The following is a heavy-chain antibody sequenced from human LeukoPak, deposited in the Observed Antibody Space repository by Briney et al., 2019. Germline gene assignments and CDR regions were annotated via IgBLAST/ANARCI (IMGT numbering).Heavy chain of an antibody. CDR1: GGSITSSGFY. D-gene: IGHD2-15*01. V-gene: IGHV4-39*07. J-gene: IGHJ5*02. Sequence: SDTLSLTCTVSGGSITSSGFYWGWIRQPPGKGLEWIGNIYYGGSAYYNPSLKSRVTISVDTSKNQFSLKLSSVTAADTAVYYCARQPNIAVVDNWFDPWGQGTLVAVSS. CDR3: ARQPNIAVVDNWFDP. CDR2: IYYGGSA.